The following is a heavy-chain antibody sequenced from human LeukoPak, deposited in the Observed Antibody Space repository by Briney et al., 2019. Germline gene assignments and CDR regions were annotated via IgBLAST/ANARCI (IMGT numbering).Heavy chain of an antibody. J-gene: IGHJ4*02. CDR1: GGSISSYY. V-gene: IGHV4-59*12. CDR2: IYYSGSS. CDR3: ARRGGMGASLDY. D-gene: IGHD1-26*01. Sequence: PSETLSLTCTVSGGSISSYYWSWIRQPPGKELEWIGYIYYSGSSYYNPSLRSRVTISVDTSKNHFSLKLSSVTAADTAVYYCARRGGMGASLDYWGQGTLVTVSS.